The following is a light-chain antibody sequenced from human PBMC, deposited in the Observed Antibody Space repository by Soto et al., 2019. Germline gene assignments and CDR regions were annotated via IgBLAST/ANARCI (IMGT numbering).Light chain of an antibody. CDR3: QQYNNWPSAT. J-gene: IGKJ3*01. V-gene: IGKV3-15*01. CDR2: GAS. CDR1: QSVSSN. Sequence: EIVMTQSPATLSVSPGERATLSCRASQSVSSNLAWYQQKPGQAPRLLIYGASTRATGIPARFSGSVSGTEFTLTISSLQSEDFAVYYCQQYNNWPSATFGPGTKVDIK.